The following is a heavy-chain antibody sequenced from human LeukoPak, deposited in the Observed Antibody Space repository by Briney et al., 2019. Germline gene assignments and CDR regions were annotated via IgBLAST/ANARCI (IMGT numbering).Heavy chain of an antibody. V-gene: IGHV4-61*01. Sequence: SETLSLTCTVSGDSVSSGSYYWSWIRQPPGKGLEWIGYIYYSGSTNHNPSLKSRVTISVDTSKNQFSLKLSSVTAADTAVYYCARSLQYSNNNYYYYGMDVWGQGTTVTVSS. D-gene: IGHD2/OR15-2a*01. CDR1: GDSVSSGSYY. CDR2: IYYSGST. CDR3: ARSLQYSNNNYYYYGMDV. J-gene: IGHJ6*02.